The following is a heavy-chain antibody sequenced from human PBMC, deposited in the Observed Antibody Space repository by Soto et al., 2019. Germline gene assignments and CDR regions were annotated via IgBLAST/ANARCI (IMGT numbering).Heavy chain of an antibody. Sequence: EVQLVESGGGLVQPGGSLRLSCAASGFIVNSNYMSWVRQAPGKGVEWVSVIYAGGSTYYADYVKGRFIISRDNSKNTLYLQTNTLRAEDTAVYYCARENHGNSQYAFDLWVQGTMVTVSS. D-gene: IGHD5-18*01. CDR3: ARENHGNSQYAFDL. CDR2: IYAGGST. V-gene: IGHV3-66*01. J-gene: IGHJ3*01. CDR1: GFIVNSNY.